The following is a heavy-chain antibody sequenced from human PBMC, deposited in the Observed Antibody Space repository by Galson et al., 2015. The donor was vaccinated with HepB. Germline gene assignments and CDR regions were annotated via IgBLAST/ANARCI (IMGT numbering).Heavy chain of an antibody. V-gene: IGHV5-10-1*01. Sequence: QSGAEVKKPGESLRISCKGSGYSFTSYWISWVRQMPGKGLEWMGRIDPSDSYTNYSPSFQGHVTTSADKSISTAYLQWSSLKASDTAMYYCARVAYCSGGSCYYYYGMDVWGQGTTVTVSS. CDR3: ARVAYCSGGSCYYYYGMDV. J-gene: IGHJ6*02. CDR2: IDPSDSYT. D-gene: IGHD2-15*01. CDR1: GYSFTSYW.